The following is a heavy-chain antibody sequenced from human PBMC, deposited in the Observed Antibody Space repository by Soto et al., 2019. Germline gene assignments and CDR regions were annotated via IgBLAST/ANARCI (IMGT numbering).Heavy chain of an antibody. V-gene: IGHV1-69*04. D-gene: IGHD6-6*01. CDR1: GGTFSSYA. Sequence: ASVKASCKASGGTFSSYAISWVRQAPGQGLEWMGRIIPILGIANYAQKFQGRVTITADKSTSTAYMELSSLRSEDTAVYYCARRSSSGEYFQHWGQGTLVTVSS. CDR3: ARRSSSGEYFQH. CDR2: IIPILGIA. J-gene: IGHJ1*01.